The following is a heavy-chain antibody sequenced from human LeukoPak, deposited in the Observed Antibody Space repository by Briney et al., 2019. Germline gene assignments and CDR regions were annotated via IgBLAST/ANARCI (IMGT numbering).Heavy chain of an antibody. V-gene: IGHV1-2*02. CDR1: GYTFTGYY. D-gene: IGHD1-26*01. CDR2: INPNSGGT. Sequence: ASVKVSCKASGYTFTGYYMHWVRQAPGQGLEWMGWINPNSGGTNYAQKFQGRVTMTRDTSISTAYMELSRLRSDDTAVYYCARRPPISLTSGSYSFDYWGQGTLVTVSS. J-gene: IGHJ4*02. CDR3: ARRPPISLTSGSYSFDY.